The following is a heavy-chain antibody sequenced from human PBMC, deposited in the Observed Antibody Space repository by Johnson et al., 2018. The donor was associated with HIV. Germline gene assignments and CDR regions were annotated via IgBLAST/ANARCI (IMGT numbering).Heavy chain of an antibody. CDR3: ARATTPHDAFDI. V-gene: IGHV3-66*01. CDR2: VYSGGGT. CDR1: GFTVSSNY. D-gene: IGHD1-1*01. J-gene: IGHJ3*02. Sequence: VQLVESGGGLVQPGGSLRRSCAAAGFTVSSNYMNCVRQAPGKGLERVAVVYSGGGTDYADSVKGRFTISRDNSKNTLYLQMNSLRAEDTAVYYCARATTPHDAFDIWGQGTMVTVSS.